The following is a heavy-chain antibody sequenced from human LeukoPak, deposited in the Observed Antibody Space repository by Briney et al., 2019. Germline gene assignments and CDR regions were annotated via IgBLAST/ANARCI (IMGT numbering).Heavy chain of an antibody. CDR3: ARTRTYSYDSSGHYYPTHFDY. V-gene: IGHV3-66*01. D-gene: IGHD3-22*01. Sequence: GGSLRLSCAASGVTVSSKDMSWVRQAPGKGLEWVSVIYSGGTTYYADSVKGRFTISRDNRKNTLYLQMNSLRAEDTAVYYCARTRTYSYDSSGHYYPTHFDYWGQGTLVTVSS. CDR2: IYSGGTT. CDR1: GVTVSSKD. J-gene: IGHJ4*02.